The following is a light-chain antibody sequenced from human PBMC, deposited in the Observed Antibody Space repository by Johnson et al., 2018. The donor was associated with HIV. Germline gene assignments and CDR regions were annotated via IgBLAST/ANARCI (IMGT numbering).Light chain of an antibody. CDR3: GTWDSSLSASYV. J-gene: IGLJ1*01. CDR2: ENN. CDR1: SSNIGNNY. V-gene: IGLV1-51*02. Sequence: QSVLTQPPSVSAAPGQKVTISCSGSSSNIGNNYVSWYQQLPGTAPKLLIYENNKRPSGIPYRFSGSKSGTSATLGITGLQTGDEADYYCGTWDSSLSASYVFGTGIKVTVL.